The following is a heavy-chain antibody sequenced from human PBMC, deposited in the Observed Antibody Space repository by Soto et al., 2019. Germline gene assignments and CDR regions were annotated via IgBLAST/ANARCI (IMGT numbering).Heavy chain of an antibody. J-gene: IGHJ5*02. CDR2: IYYSGST. CDR1: GGSVSSGSYY. Sequence: PSETLSLTCTVSGGSVSSGSYYWSWIRQPPGKGLEWIGYIYYSGSTNYNPSLKSRVTISVDTSKNQFSLKLSSVTAADTAVYYCAAIFVTGWYSRRYVNWFATTENWFDPWGQGTLGTVSS. V-gene: IGHV4-61*01. CDR3: AAIFVTGWYSRRYVNWFATTENWFDP. D-gene: IGHD6-19*01.